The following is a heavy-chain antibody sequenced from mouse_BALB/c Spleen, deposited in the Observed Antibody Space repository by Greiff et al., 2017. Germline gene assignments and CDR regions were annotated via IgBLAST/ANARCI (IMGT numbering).Heavy chain of an antibody. CDR1: GFTFSSYA. Sequence: EVQVVESGGGLVKPGGSLKLSCAASGFTFSSYAMSWVRQTPEKRLEWVASISSGGSTYYPDSVKGRFTISRDNARNILYLQMSSLRSEDTAMYYCARGDYYGSRDAMDYWGQGTSVTVSS. D-gene: IGHD1-1*01. J-gene: IGHJ4*01. CDR3: ARGDYYGSRDAMDY. V-gene: IGHV5-6-5*01. CDR2: ISSGGST.